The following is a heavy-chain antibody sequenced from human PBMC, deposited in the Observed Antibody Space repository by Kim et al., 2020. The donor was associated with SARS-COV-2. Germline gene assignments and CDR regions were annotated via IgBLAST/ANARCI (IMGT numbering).Heavy chain of an antibody. D-gene: IGHD6-13*01. V-gene: IGHV1-46*01. CDR3: ARGEGSSSWGNNWFDP. Sequence: ASVKVSCKASGYTFTSYYMHWVRQAPGQGLEWMGIINPSGGSTSYAQKFQGRVTMTRDTSTSTVYMELSSLRSEDTAVYYCARGEGSSSWGNNWFDPWGQGTLVTVSS. J-gene: IGHJ5*02. CDR1: GYTFTSYY. CDR2: INPSGGST.